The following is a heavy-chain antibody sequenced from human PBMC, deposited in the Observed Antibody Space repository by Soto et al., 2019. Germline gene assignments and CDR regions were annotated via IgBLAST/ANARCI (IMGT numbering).Heavy chain of an antibody. D-gene: IGHD3-22*01. Sequence: EVPLLESGGGLVQPGGSLRLSCAASGLTFSSYAMSWVRQAPGKGLEWVSGISGSGISTYYADSVKGRFTISRDNSKNTLYLQMNSLRAEDTAVYYCAKNSESSAYSSFDYWGQGTLATVSS. CDR2: ISGSGIST. CDR1: GLTFSSYA. CDR3: AKNSESSAYSSFDY. J-gene: IGHJ4*02. V-gene: IGHV3-23*01.